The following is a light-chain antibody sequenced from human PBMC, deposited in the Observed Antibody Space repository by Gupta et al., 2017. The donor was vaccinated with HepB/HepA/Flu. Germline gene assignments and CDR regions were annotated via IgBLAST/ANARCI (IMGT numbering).Light chain of an antibody. CDR1: QDISNY. V-gene: IGKV1-33*01. CDR2: DAS. Sequence: DIQMTQSPSSLYASVGDRVTITCQASQDISNYLNWYQQKPGKAPKLLIYDASNLETGVPSRFSGSGSGTDFTFTISSLHPEDIATYYCQQYDNLPSFTFGPGTKVDIK. CDR3: QQYDNLPSFT. J-gene: IGKJ3*01.